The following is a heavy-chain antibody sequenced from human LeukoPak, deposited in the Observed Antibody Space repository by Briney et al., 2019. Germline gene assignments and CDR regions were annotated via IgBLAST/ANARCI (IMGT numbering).Heavy chain of an antibody. CDR1: GGSISSYY. CDR3: ARVTGYVVEDYFDY. J-gene: IGHJ4*02. V-gene: IGHV4-4*07. Sequence: SETLSLTCTVSGGSISSYYWSWIRQPAGKGLEWIGRIYTSGSTNYNPSLKSRVTISVLTSKNRFSLRLSSVTAADTAVYYCARVTGYVVEDYFDYWGQGTLVTVSS. CDR2: IYTSGST. D-gene: IGHD2-21*01.